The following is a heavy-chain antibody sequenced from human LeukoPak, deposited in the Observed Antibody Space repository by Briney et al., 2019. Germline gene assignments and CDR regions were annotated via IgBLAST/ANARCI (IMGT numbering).Heavy chain of an antibody. CDR3: ARGSPVAGTENWFDP. Sequence: SETLSLTCTVSGASFSSYSWSWIRQPPGKGLEWIGEINHSGSTNYNPSLKSRVTISVDTSKNQFSLRLSSVTAADTAVYYCARGSPVAGTENWFDPWGQGTLVTVSS. V-gene: IGHV4-34*01. CDR1: GASFSSYS. CDR2: INHSGST. J-gene: IGHJ5*02. D-gene: IGHD6-19*01.